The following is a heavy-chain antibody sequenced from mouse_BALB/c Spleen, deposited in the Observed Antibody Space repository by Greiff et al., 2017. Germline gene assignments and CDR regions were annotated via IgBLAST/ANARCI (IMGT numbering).Heavy chain of an antibody. V-gene: IGHV5-6-2*01. J-gene: IGHJ2*01. CDR1: GFTFSSYY. CDR3: ARLITTGGVGFDY. CDR2: INSNGGST. Sequence: EVQRVESGGGLVKLGGSLKLSCAASGFTFSSYYMSWVRQTPEKRLELVAAINSNGGSTYYPDTVKGRFTISRDNAKNTLYLQMSSLKSEDTALYYCARLITTGGVGFDYWGQGTTLTVSS. D-gene: IGHD2-4*01.